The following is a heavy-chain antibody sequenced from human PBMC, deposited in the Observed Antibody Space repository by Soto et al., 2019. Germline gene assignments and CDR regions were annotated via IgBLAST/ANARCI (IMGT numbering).Heavy chain of an antibody. D-gene: IGHD2-15*01. CDR2: ICYDGSNK. V-gene: IGHV3-30*02. Sequence: GGSLRLSCAASGFIFSTYAMSWVRQAPRKGLEWVSFICYDGSNKYYADSVKGRFTISRDNSKNTLYLQMNSLRAEDTAVYYCARDHSKEIYYYYGMDVWGQGTTVTVSS. CDR1: GFIFSTYA. CDR3: ARDHSKEIYYYYGMDV. J-gene: IGHJ6*02.